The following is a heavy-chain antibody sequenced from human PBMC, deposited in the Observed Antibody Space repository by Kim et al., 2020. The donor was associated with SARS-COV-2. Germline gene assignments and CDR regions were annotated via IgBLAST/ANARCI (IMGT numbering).Heavy chain of an antibody. D-gene: IGHD3-22*01. CDR1: GGSISSYY. V-gene: IGHV4-59*13. CDR2: IYYSGST. Sequence: SETLSLTCTVSGGSISSYYWSWIRQPPGKGLDWIGHIYYSGSTNYNPSLRSRVTISVDTSKNQFSLKLSSVTAADTAVYFCARDSVGYYDSIGYYNDAF. CDR3: ARDSVGYYDSIGYYNDAF. J-gene: IGHJ3*01.